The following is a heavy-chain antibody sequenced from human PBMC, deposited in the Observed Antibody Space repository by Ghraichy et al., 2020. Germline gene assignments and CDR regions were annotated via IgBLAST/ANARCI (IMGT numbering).Heavy chain of an antibody. CDR3: ARVPGGGPELGVRRGSWFDP. V-gene: IGHV4-34*01. CDR1: GGSFSGYF. CDR2: INHSGST. Sequence: SETLSLTCAVYGGSFSGYFWNWIRQPPWKGLGWNGEINHSGSTNYNPSLKRRVTISVDTSKNQISLKLNSVTAADTAVYYCARVPGGGPELGVRRGSWFDPWGQGTLVTVSS. D-gene: IGHD3-16*01. J-gene: IGHJ5*02.